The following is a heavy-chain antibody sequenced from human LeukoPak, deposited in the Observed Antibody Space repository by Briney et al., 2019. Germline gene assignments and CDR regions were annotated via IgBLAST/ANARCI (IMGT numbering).Heavy chain of an antibody. CDR3: ANNWNFDN. J-gene: IGHJ4*02. Sequence: PGRSLRLSCAASGFTFNIYAMHWVRQAPGEGLEWVAVISYDGSNKYYADSVKGRVTISRDNSKNTLFLQMNSLRAEDTAVYYCANNWNFDNWGQGTLVTVSS. V-gene: IGHV3-30*04. CDR1: GFTFNIYA. CDR2: ISYDGSNK. D-gene: IGHD1-20*01.